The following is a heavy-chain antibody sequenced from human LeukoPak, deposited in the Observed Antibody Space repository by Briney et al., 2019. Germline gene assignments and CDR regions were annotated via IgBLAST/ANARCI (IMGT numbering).Heavy chain of an antibody. Sequence: PGGSLRLSCAASGFTVSSNYMTWVRQAPGKGLEWVSVIYSDGSPYYADSVKGRFTISRDSSMNTLYLQMNSLRAEDTAVYYCAGLPRYWGQGTLVTVSS. CDR3: AGLPRY. V-gene: IGHV3-66*02. J-gene: IGHJ4*02. CDR2: IYSDGSP. CDR1: GFTVSSNY.